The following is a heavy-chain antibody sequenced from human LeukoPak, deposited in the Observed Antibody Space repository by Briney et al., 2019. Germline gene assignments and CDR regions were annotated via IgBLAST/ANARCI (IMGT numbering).Heavy chain of an antibody. CDR3: ARVAEGYYYDSSGHHDAFDI. J-gene: IGHJ3*02. CDR1: GGSISSSSYY. V-gene: IGHV4-39*07. CDR2: IYYSGST. D-gene: IGHD3-22*01. Sequence: SGTLSLTCTVSGGSISSSSYYWGWIRQPPGKGLEWIGSIYYSGSTYYNPSLKSRVTISVDTSKNQFSLKLSSVTAADTAVYYCARVAEGYYYDSSGHHDAFDIRGQGTMVTVSS.